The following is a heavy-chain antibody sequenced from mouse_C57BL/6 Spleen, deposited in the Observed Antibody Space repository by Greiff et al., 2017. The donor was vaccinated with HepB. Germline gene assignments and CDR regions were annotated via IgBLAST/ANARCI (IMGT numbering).Heavy chain of an antibody. D-gene: IGHD2-3*01. CDR3: ARDGNDGYYNYFDY. CDR2: ISDGGSYT. Sequence: EVKLMESGGGLVKPGGSLKLSCAASGFTFSSYAMSWVRQTPEKRLEWVATISDGGSYTYYPDNVKGRFTISRDNAKNNLYLQMSHLKSEDTAMYYCARDGNDGYYNYFDYWGQGTTLTVSS. V-gene: IGHV5-4*01. CDR1: GFTFSSYA. J-gene: IGHJ2*01.